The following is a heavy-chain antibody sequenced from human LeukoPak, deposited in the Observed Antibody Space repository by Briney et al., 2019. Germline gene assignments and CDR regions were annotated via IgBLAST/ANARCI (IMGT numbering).Heavy chain of an antibody. V-gene: IGHV3-30*18. CDR2: ISYDGSNK. CDR3: AKGSGYSSGWYFDY. Sequence: GGSLRLSCAASGFTFRSYGMHWVRQAPGKGLEWVAVISYDGSNKYYADSVKGRFTISRDNSKNTLYLQMNSLRAEDTAVYYCAKGSGYSSGWYFDYWGQGTLVTVSS. D-gene: IGHD6-19*01. CDR1: GFTFRSYG. J-gene: IGHJ4*02.